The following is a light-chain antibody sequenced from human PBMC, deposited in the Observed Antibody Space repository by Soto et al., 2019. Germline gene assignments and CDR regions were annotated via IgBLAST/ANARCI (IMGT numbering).Light chain of an antibody. CDR2: TVS. Sequence: DIVMTQTPLSLTVTPGEPASISCRSSQSLLDSDDGNTYLDWYLQKPGQSPQLLIYTVSYRASGVPDRFSGSGSGTDFTRTINSLQPEDFATYSCQKSYSTPVTFGQGTRREIK. CDR3: QKSYSTPVT. J-gene: IGKJ5*01. V-gene: IGKV2-40*01. CDR1: QSLLDSDDGNTY.